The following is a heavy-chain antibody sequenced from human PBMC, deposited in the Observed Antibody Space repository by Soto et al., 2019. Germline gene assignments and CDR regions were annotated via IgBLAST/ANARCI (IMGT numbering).Heavy chain of an antibody. D-gene: IGHD2-15*01. J-gene: IGHJ4*02. V-gene: IGHV4-61*01. CDR2: AYYRGGT. Sequence: QVQLQESGPGLVKPSETLSLTCTVSGLSVTSDSYWSWIRQAPGKGLELICYAYYRGGTRYNPSLKVRLPITVDTSTNQFSLSLSAVTPTDAAAYYCARALGQGNTAAHNAFDFWGQGSLVTVSS. CDR3: ARALGQGNTAAHNAFDF. CDR1: GLSVTSDSY.